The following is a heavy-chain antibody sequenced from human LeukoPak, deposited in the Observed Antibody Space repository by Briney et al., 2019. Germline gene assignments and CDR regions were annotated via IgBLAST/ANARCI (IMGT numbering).Heavy chain of an antibody. CDR3: AKVWSLRYSDWVLYADY. J-gene: IGHJ4*02. D-gene: IGHD3-9*01. Sequence: AGGSLRLSCAASGFTFSNYAMTWVRQAPGKGLEWVSAISGTGSSTYYADSVKGRFTTSRDNSKNTLFLQMNSLTAEDTAVYYCAKVWSLRYSDWVLYADYWGQGTLVTVSS. CDR1: GFTFSNYA. CDR2: ISGTGSST. V-gene: IGHV3-23*01.